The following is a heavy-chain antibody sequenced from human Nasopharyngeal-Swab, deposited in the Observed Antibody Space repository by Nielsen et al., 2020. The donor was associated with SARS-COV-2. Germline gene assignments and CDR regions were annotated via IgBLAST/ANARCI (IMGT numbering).Heavy chain of an antibody. CDR3: ARVAPLSTMVRGVHYGMDV. Sequence: SETLSITCTVSGGSISSYYWSWLRQPPGKGLEWIGYIYYSGSTNYNPSLKGRVTISVDTSKNQFSLKLSSVTAADTAVYYCARVAPLSTMVRGVHYGMDVWGQGTTVTVSS. V-gene: IGHV4-59*01. D-gene: IGHD3-10*01. CDR2: IYYSGST. J-gene: IGHJ6*02. CDR1: GGSISSYY.